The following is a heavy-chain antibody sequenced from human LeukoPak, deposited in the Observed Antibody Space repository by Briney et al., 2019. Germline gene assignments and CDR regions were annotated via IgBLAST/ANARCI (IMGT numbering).Heavy chain of an antibody. D-gene: IGHD3-3*01. Sequence: PPETLSLTCAVSGYSISSGYYWGWIRQPPGKGLEWIGSFYYSGSTYYNPSLESRVTISVDTSKNQFSLKLSSVTAADTAVYYCARRYTIFGVARHGFDPWGQGTLVTVSS. CDR3: ARRYTIFGVARHGFDP. CDR2: FYYSGST. V-gene: IGHV4-38-2*01. J-gene: IGHJ5*02. CDR1: GYSISSGYY.